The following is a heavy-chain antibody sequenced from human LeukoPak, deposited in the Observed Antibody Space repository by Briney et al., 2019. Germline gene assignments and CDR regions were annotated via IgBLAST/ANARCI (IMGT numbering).Heavy chain of an antibody. Sequence: SQTLSLTCTVSGGSISTLFWSWIRQPPGKGLEWIGSLYHGGTTNYDPSLRSRVTISVDASESRLSLNLNSVTAADTGIYYCAGGGRWLAFDYWGLGSLVTVSS. V-gene: IGHV4-59*08. CDR3: AGGGRWLAFDY. D-gene: IGHD3-16*01. CDR1: GGSISTLF. J-gene: IGHJ4*02. CDR2: LYHGGTT.